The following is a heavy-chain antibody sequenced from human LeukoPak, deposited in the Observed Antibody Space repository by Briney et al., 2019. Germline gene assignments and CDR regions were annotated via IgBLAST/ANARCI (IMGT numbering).Heavy chain of an antibody. D-gene: IGHD6-6*01. J-gene: IGHJ3*02. CDR3: ARVKLYSSSSGGDAFDI. CDR1: GYTFTGYY. Sequence: ASVKVSCKASGYTFTGYYMHWVRQAPGQGLEWMGWINPNSGGTNYAQKFQGRVTMTRDTSISTAYMELSRLRSDDTAVYYCARVKLYSSSSGGDAFDIWGQGTMVTVSS. V-gene: IGHV1-2*02. CDR2: INPNSGGT.